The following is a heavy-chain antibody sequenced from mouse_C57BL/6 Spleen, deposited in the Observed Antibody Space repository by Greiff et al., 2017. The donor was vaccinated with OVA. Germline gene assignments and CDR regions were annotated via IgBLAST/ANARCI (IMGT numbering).Heavy chain of an antibody. J-gene: IGHJ3*01. CDR1: GYTFTDYY. CDR2: INPNNGGT. V-gene: IGHV1-26*01. CDR3: ARGGDYDPFAY. D-gene: IGHD2-4*01. Sequence: EVKVVESGPELVKPWASVKISCKASGYTFTDYYMNWVKQSHGKSLEWIGDINPNNGGTSYNQKFKGKATLTVDKSSSTAYMELRSLTSEDSAVYYCARGGDYDPFAYWGQGTLVTVSA.